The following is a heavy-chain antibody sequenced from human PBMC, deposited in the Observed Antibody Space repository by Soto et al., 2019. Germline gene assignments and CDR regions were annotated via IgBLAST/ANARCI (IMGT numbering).Heavy chain of an antibody. D-gene: IGHD1-26*01. J-gene: IGHJ4*02. Sequence: PGGSLRLSCAASGFTFSSYGMNWVRQAPGKGLEWVSSITGSSACIHYADSVRGRFTISRDNAKNSLYLQMNSLRAEDTAVYYCAREWANYWGQGTLVTVSS. CDR3: AREWANY. CDR2: ITGSSACI. CDR1: GFTFSSYG. V-gene: IGHV3-21*01.